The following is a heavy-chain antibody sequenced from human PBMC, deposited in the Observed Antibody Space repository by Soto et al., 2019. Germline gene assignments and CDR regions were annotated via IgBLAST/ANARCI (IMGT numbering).Heavy chain of an antibody. Sequence: ASVKVSCKASGYTFTSYGISWVRQAPGQGLEWMGWISAYNGNTNYAQKLQGRVTTTTDTSTSTAYMELRSLRSDDTAVYYCARDLSIVGLYGMDVWGQGTTVTVSS. CDR3: ARDLSIVGLYGMDV. CDR1: GYTFTSYG. CDR2: ISAYNGNT. V-gene: IGHV1-18*04. J-gene: IGHJ6*02. D-gene: IGHD2-21*01.